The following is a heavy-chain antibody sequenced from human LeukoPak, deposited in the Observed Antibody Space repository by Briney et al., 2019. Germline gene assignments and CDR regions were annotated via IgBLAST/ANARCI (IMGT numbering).Heavy chain of an antibody. Sequence: SETLSLTCTVSGGSIRSGDYYWSWIRQPPGKALEWIGYIYYSGSTYYNPSLKSRVTISVDTSKNQFSLKLSSVTAADTAVYYCARAASLGFGELLDYWGQGTLVTVSS. CDR1: GGSIRSGDYY. CDR2: IYYSGST. CDR3: ARAASLGFGELLDY. J-gene: IGHJ4*02. V-gene: IGHV4-30-4*01. D-gene: IGHD3-10*01.